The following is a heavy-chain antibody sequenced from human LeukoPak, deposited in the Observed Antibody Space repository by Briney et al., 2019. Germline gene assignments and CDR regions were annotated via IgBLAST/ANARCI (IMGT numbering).Heavy chain of an antibody. CDR2: MNPDSGHT. CDR3: ARVWGSIDY. D-gene: IGHD2-21*01. V-gene: IGHV1-8*01. Sequence: ASVKVSCKASGYTFTSYDINWVRQATGQGLERVGWMNPDSGHTGYAQKFQGRVTMTRDTSISTAYMELTSLTSEDTAVYYCARVWGSIDYWGQGTLVTVSS. CDR1: GYTFTSYD. J-gene: IGHJ4*02.